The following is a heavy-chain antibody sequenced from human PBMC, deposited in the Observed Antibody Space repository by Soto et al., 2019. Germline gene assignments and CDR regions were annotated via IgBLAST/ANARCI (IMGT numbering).Heavy chain of an antibody. V-gene: IGHV4-39*01. CDR1: GGSISSSSYY. J-gene: IGHJ3*02. CDR3: ARETTVTRGAFDI. CDR2: IYYSGST. D-gene: IGHD4-4*01. Sequence: SETLSLTCTVSGGSISSSSYYWGWIRQPPGKGLEWIGSIYYSGSTYYNPSLKSRVTISVDTSKNQFSLKLSSVTAADTAVYYCARETTVTRGAFDIWGQGTMVTVSS.